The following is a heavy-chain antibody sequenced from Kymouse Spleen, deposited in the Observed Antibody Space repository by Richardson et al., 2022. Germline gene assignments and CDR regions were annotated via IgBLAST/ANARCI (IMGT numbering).Heavy chain of an antibody. Sequence: QVQLVQSGAEVKKPGASVKVSCKASGYTFTSYYMHWVRQAPGQGLEWMGIINPSGGSTSYAQKFQGRVTMTRDTSTSTVYMELSSLRSEDTAVYYCARGYRYGIAVAGYFDYWGQGTLVTVSS. CDR2: INPSGGST. V-gene: IGHV1-46*03. CDR3: ARGYRYGIAVAGYFDY. D-gene: IGHD6-19*01. CDR1: GYTFTSYY. J-gene: IGHJ4*02.